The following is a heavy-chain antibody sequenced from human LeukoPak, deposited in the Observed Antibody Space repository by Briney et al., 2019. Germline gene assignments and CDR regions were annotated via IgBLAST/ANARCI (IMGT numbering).Heavy chain of an antibody. Sequence: ASVKVSCKASEDSLTGYHMHWVRQAPGQGLEWMGRINPNSGDTNYAQKFQGRVTMTRDTPISTAYMELSRLRSDDTAVYYCARDYCSSTSCLFDYWGQGTLVTVSS. CDR3: ARDYCSSTSCLFDY. J-gene: IGHJ4*02. CDR2: INPNSGDT. CDR1: EDSLTGYH. V-gene: IGHV1-2*06. D-gene: IGHD2-2*01.